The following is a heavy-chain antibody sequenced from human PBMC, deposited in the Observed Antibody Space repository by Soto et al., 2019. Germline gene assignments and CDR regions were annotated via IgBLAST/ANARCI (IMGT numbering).Heavy chain of an antibody. V-gene: IGHV4-31*03. D-gene: IGHD2-15*01. CDR3: ARDHSSGGIHYYYYGMDV. J-gene: IGHJ6*02. CDR2: IYYSGST. Sequence: SETMSLTCTFSGGSLSSGVYYWRWIRQHPGKGLEWIGYIYYSGSTYYNPSLKSRVTISVDTSKNQFSLKLSSVTAADTAVYYCARDHSSGGIHYYYYGMDVWGQGTTVTVS. CDR1: GGSLSSGVYY.